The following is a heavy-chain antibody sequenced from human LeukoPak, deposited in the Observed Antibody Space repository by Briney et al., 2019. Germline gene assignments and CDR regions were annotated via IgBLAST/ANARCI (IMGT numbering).Heavy chain of an antibody. J-gene: IGHJ4*02. CDR1: GYTFTGYY. V-gene: IGHV1-2*02. CDR3: ARILGYYYDSSGYYSFDY. D-gene: IGHD3-22*01. Sequence: ASVKVSCKASGYTFTGYYMHWVRQAPGQGLEWMGWINPNSGGTNYAQKFQGRVTMTTDTSTSTAYMELRSLRSDDTAVYYCARILGYYYDSSGYYSFDYWGQGTLVTVSS. CDR2: INPNSGGT.